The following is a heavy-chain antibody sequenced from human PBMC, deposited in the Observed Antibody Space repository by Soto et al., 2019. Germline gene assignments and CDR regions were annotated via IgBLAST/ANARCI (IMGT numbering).Heavy chain of an antibody. V-gene: IGHV4-39*01. D-gene: IGHD3-9*01. Sequence: SETLSLTCTVSGGSISSSSYYWGWIRQPPGKGLEWIGSIYYSGSTYYNPSLKSRVTISVDTSKNQFSLKLSSVTAADTAVYYCARSDILTGYYINNWFDPWGQGTLVTVSS. CDR2: IYYSGST. CDR3: ARSDILTGYYINNWFDP. J-gene: IGHJ5*02. CDR1: GGSISSSSYY.